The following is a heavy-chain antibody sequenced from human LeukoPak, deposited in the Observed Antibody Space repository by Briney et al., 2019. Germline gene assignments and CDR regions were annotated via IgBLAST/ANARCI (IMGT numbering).Heavy chain of an antibody. CDR1: GGSINNYY. CDR2: IDHRGNT. CDR3: ARHGTLDY. J-gene: IGHJ4*02. Sequence: SETLSLTCTVSGGSINNYYWSWIRQPPGKGLECIGYIDHRGNTNYNPSLTSRVTMSVDTSKNQFSLKLSSVPAADTAVYYCARHGTLDYWGQGTLVTVSS. V-gene: IGHV4-59*08. D-gene: IGHD1-26*01.